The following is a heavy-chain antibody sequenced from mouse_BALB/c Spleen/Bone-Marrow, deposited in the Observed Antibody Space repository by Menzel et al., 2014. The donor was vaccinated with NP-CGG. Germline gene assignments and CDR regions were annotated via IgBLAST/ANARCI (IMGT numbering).Heavy chain of an antibody. Sequence: VKLMESGAELVKPGASVKLSCKASGYTFTSYWMHWVKQRPGQGLEWIGEINPSNGPTNYNEKFKSMATLTVDKSSSTHSMQLRSVTSEDSAVSYCERLIYSDCYNVDFWGPGTSVTVSS. D-gene: IGHD6-1*01. CDR3: ERLIYSDCYNVDF. V-gene: IGHV1S81*02. CDR2: INPSNGPT. CDR1: GYTFTSYW. J-gene: IGHJ4*01.